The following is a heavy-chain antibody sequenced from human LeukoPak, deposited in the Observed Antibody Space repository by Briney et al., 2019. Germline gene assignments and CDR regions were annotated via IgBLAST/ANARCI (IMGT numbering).Heavy chain of an antibody. Sequence: GGSLRLSCAAYGFTCNNYGMHYVRPAPGKGLEWVAVISDDGRNKNYADSVKGRFTISRDNSKNTLYLQMNSLRAEDTAVYFCARAVGPYDYWGQGTLVTVSS. J-gene: IGHJ4*02. CDR1: GFTCNNYG. CDR2: ISDDGRNK. V-gene: IGHV3-30*03. D-gene: IGHD3-10*01. CDR3: ARAVGPYDY.